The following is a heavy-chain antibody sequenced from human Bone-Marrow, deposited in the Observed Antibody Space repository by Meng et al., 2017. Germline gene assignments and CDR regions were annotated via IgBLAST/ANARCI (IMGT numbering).Heavy chain of an antibody. Sequence: ASVKVSCKASGYTFSSYGISWVRQAPGQRPEWMGWTSSNNGDTNYAQKFQGRVTMTADTSTSTAYMELRSLRSEDTAVYYCARNTAMVSHYYYGMDVWGQGTTVTVSS. V-gene: IGHV1-18*01. CDR2: TSSNNGDT. D-gene: IGHD5-18*01. J-gene: IGHJ6*02. CDR3: ARNTAMVSHYYYGMDV. CDR1: GYTFSSYG.